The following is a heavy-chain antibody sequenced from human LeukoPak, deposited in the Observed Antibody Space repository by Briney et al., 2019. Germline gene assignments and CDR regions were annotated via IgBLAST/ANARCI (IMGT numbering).Heavy chain of an antibody. CDR2: LYPGNSDT. D-gene: IGHD1-1*01. V-gene: IGHV5-51*01. CDR3: ARHPRIPRERRHYYYYMDV. CDR1: GYSFTSYW. Sequence: PGESLKISCQGSGYSFTSYWIGWVRQMPGKGLVWMGILYPGNSDTLYNPSFQGQVTISVDKSISTAYLPWSSLQASDTAMYYCARHPRIPRERRHYYYYMDVWGKGTTVTVSS. J-gene: IGHJ6*03.